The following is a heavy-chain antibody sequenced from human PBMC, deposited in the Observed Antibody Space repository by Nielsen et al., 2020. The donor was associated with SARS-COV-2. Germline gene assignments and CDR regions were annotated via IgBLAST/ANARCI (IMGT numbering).Heavy chain of an antibody. J-gene: IGHJ6*03. V-gene: IGHV4-34*01. D-gene: IGHD3-3*01. Sequence: SETLSLTCGVHGGSFTGYYWNWIRQTPGKGLQWIGEINDSGNTDHNPSLKSRVTISVDTSKNQFSLKLSSVTAADTAVYYCARGIHDFWSGYNYYYMDVWGKGTTVTVSS. CDR1: GGSFTGYY. CDR3: ARGIHDFWSGYNYYYMDV. CDR2: INDSGNT.